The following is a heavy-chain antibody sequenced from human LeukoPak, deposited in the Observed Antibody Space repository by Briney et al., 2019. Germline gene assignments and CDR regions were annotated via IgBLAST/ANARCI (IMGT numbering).Heavy chain of an antibody. D-gene: IGHD5-18*01. V-gene: IGHV4-31*02. J-gene: IGHJ4*02. Sequence: SETLSLTCTVSGGSISSGDYYWSWIRQHPGKGLEWIGYIYYSGDTYYNPSLKSGVTISVDTSKNQFSLKLSSVTAADTAVYYCARAPRDTNSWYYFDYWGQGTLVSVSS. CDR2: IYYSGDT. CDR1: GGSISSGDYY. CDR3: ARAPRDTNSWYYFDY.